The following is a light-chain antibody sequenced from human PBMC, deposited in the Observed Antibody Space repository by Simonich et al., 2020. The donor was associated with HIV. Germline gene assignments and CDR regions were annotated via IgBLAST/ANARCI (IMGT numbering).Light chain of an antibody. CDR2: VAS. CDR3: QQCNNWPWT. Sequence: EIVLTQSPGTLSLSPGERATLSCRASQSVSSSYLAWYQQKPGLAPSLLIYVASNRATGIPDRFSGSGSGTHFTLTISRLEPEDFAVYYCQQCNNWPWTFGRGTKVEIK. J-gene: IGKJ1*01. CDR1: QSVSSSY. V-gene: IGKV3D-20*02.